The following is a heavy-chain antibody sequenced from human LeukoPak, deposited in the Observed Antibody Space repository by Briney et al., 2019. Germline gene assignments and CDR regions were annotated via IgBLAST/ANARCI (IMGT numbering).Heavy chain of an antibody. D-gene: IGHD3-22*01. Sequence: GGSLRLSCAASGFTFSSYAMSWVRQAPGKGLEWVSAINGSGGSTYYADSVKGRFTISRDNAKNSLYLQMNSLRAEDTALYYCARGYYYDSSGYPGIFDYWGQGTLVTVSS. J-gene: IGHJ4*02. CDR1: GFTFSSYA. V-gene: IGHV3-23*01. CDR2: INGSGGST. CDR3: ARGYYYDSSGYPGIFDY.